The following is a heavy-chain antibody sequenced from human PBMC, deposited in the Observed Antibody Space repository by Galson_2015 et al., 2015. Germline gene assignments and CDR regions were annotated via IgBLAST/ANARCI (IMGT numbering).Heavy chain of an antibody. V-gene: IGHV5-51*01. CDR1: GYSFTNYW. D-gene: IGHD5-24*01. CDR3: ARHGWLQGRPNYLGY. J-gene: IGHJ4*02. Sequence: KVSCKGSGYSFTNYWIGWVRQMPGKGLEWMGIVYPGDSDTTYSPSFQGQVTISADKSISTAYLQWSGLKASDTAIYYCARHGWLQGRPNYLGYWGQGTLVTVSS. CDR2: VYPGDSDT.